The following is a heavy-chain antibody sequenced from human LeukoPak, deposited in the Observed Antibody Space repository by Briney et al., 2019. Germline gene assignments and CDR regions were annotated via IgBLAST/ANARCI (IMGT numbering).Heavy chain of an antibody. CDR2: IYYSGST. Sequence: SETLSLTCTVSGGSISSYYWSWIRQPPGKGLEWIGYIYYSGSTNYNPSLKSRVTISVDTSKNQFSLKLSSVTAADTAVYYCARVGCSSTSCYKGGAFDIWGQGTMVTVSS. D-gene: IGHD2-2*02. V-gene: IGHV4-59*01. CDR3: ARVGCSSTSCYKGGAFDI. CDR1: GGSISSYY. J-gene: IGHJ3*02.